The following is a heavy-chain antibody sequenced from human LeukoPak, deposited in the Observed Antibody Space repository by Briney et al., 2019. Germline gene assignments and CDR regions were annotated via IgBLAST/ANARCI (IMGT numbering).Heavy chain of an antibody. CDR2: INHSGST. Sequence: SETLSLTCAVYGGSFSGYYWSWIRQPPTKGLEWIGEINHSGSTNYNPSLKSRVTISVDTSKNQFSLKLSSVTAADTAVHYCARGPNFDLWSGHYSHYYYHYAIDVWGQGTTVSVSS. V-gene: IGHV4-34*01. CDR1: GGSFSGYY. CDR3: ARGPNFDLWSGHYSHYYYHYAIDV. J-gene: IGHJ6*02. D-gene: IGHD3-3*01.